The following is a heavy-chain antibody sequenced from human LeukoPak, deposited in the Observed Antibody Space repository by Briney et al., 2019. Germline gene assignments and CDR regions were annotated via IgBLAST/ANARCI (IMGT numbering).Heavy chain of an antibody. J-gene: IGHJ4*02. CDR3: ARITSWTPDH. CDR2: INHSGST. CDR1: GGSFSGYY. Sequence: SETLSLTCAVYGGSFSGYYWSWIRQPPGKGLEWIGEINHSGSTNYNPSLKSRVTISVDTSKNQFSLKLSSVTAADTAVYYCARITSWTPDHWGQGTLVTVSS. D-gene: IGHD2-2*01. V-gene: IGHV4-34*01.